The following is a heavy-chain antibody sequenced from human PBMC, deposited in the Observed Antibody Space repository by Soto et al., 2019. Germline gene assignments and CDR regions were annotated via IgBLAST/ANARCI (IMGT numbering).Heavy chain of an antibody. CDR1: GVSISSNY. CDR3: ARSYPNTIFGVVPSRGLDV. J-gene: IGHJ6*04. V-gene: IGHV4-59*01. Sequence: SETLSLTCIVSGVSISSNYWSWVRQPPGQGLEWIGYIHYSGSTNFNPSLKNRVVMSVDTSKNQFSLRLSSVTAADTAVYYCARSYPNTIFGVVPSRGLDVWGEGATVTASS. CDR2: IHYSGST. D-gene: IGHD3-3*01.